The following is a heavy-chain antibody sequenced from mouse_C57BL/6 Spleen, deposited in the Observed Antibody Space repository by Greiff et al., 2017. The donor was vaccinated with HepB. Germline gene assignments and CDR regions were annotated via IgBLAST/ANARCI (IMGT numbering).Heavy chain of an antibody. CDR3: ARRYDYDYYAMDY. V-gene: IGHV1-50*01. D-gene: IGHD2-4*01. CDR2: IDPSDSYT. Sequence: QVQLQQPGAELVKPGASVKLSCKASGYTFPSYWMQWVKQRPGQGLEWIGEIDPSDSYTNYNQKFKGKATLTVDTSSSTAYMQLSSLTSEDSAVYYCARRYDYDYYAMDYWGQGTSVTVSS. J-gene: IGHJ4*01. CDR1: GYTFPSYW.